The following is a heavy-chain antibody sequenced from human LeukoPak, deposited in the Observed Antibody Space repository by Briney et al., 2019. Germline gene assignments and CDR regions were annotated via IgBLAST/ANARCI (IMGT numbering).Heavy chain of an antibody. J-gene: IGHJ5*02. Sequence: PSETLSLPCAVYGGSFSGYYWSWIRQPPGKGLEWIGEINHSGSTNYNPSLKSRVTISVDTSKNQFSLKLSSVTAADTAVYYCARAKPRGNIVVVVAATRVWFDPWGQGTLVTVSS. V-gene: IGHV4-34*01. CDR2: INHSGST. D-gene: IGHD2-15*01. CDR1: GGSFSGYY. CDR3: ARAKPRGNIVVVVAATRVWFDP.